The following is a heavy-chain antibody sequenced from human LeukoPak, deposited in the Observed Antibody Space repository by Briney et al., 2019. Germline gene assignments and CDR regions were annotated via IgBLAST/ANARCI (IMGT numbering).Heavy chain of an antibody. Sequence: SVKVSCKASGGTFSSYAISWVRQAPGQGLEWMGRIIPIFGTANYAQKFQGRVTITTDESTSTAYMELSSLRSEDTAVYYCARDLVNWNYSFAGDVTASFDPWGQGTLVTVSS. V-gene: IGHV1-69*05. CDR1: GGTFSSYA. CDR3: ARDLVNWNYSFAGDVTASFDP. J-gene: IGHJ5*02. D-gene: IGHD1-7*01. CDR2: IIPIFGTA.